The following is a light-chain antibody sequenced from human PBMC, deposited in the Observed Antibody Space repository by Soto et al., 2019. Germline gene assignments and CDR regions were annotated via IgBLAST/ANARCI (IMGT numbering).Light chain of an antibody. CDR2: DVS. V-gene: IGLV2-14*01. Sequence: QSALTQAASVSGCPGQSITISCTGTSSDVGGYNYVSWYQQHPGKAPKLMIYDVSNRPSGVSNRFSGSKSGNTASLTISGLQAEDEADYYCSSYTISSTLVFGGGTKVTVL. CDR3: SSYTISSTLV. CDR1: SSDVGGYNY. J-gene: IGLJ3*02.